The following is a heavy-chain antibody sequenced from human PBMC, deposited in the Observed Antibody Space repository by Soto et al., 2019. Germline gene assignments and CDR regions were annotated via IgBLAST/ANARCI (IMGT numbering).Heavy chain of an antibody. CDR1: GGSISSSSYY. J-gene: IGHJ6*02. Sequence: QLQLQESGPGLVKPSETLSLTCTVSGGSISSSSYYWGWIRQPPGKGLEWIGSIYYSGSTYYNPSLTSRVTISVDTSKNQFSLKLSSVTAADTAVYYCARPAPPHYDFWSGYYQGGLGGMDVWGQGTTVTVSS. CDR2: IYYSGST. D-gene: IGHD3-3*01. CDR3: ARPAPPHYDFWSGYYQGGLGGMDV. V-gene: IGHV4-39*01.